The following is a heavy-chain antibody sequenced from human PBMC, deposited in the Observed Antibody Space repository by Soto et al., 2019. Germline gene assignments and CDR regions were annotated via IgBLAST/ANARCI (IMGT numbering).Heavy chain of an antibody. CDR1: GYTFTSYY. J-gene: IGHJ4*02. Sequence: GASVKVSCKASGYTFTSYYMHWVRQAPGQGLEWMGIINPSGGSTSYAQKFQGRVTMTRDTSTSTAYMELSSLRSEDTAVYYCASSAPELSWFYWGQGTLVTVSS. CDR2: INPSGGST. D-gene: IGHD3-16*02. V-gene: IGHV1-46*03. CDR3: ASSAPELSWFY.